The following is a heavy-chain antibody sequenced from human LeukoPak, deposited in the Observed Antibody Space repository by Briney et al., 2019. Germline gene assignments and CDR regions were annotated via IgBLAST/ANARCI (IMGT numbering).Heavy chain of an antibody. V-gene: IGHV3-9*01. Sequence: GGSLRLSCAGSGFIFNNYAVHWVRQPPGKGLEWVSGISWNSGSIGYADSVEGRFTISRDNAKNSLYLQMNSLRAEDTALYYCAKDIVRVGYYDFWSGYSYYYGMDVWGQGTTVTVSS. CDR1: GFIFNNYA. D-gene: IGHD3-3*01. CDR2: ISWNSGSI. CDR3: AKDIVRVGYYDFWSGYSYYYGMDV. J-gene: IGHJ6*02.